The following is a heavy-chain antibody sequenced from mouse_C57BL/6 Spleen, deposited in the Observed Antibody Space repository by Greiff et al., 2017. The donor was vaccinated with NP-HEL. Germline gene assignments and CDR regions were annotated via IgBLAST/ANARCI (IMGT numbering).Heavy chain of an antibody. V-gene: IGHV5-9-1*02. J-gene: IGHJ2*01. D-gene: IGHD2-12*01. CDR1: GFTFSSYA. CDR3: TREPGDDVYFDD. CDR2: ISSGGDYI. Sequence: EVNVVESGEGLVKPGGSLKLSCAASGFTFSSYAMSWVRQTPEKRLEWVAYISSGGDYIYYADTVKGRFTISRDNARNTLYLQMSSLKSEDTAMYYCTREPGDDVYFDDWGQGTTLTVSS.